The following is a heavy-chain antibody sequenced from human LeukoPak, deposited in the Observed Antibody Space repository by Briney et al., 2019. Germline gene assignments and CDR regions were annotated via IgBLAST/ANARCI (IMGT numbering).Heavy chain of an antibody. V-gene: IGHV4-59*01. Sequence: PSETLSLTCTVSGGSISSYYWSWIRQPPGKGLEWIGYIYYSGSTNYNPSLKSRVTISVDTSKNQFSLKLSSVTAADTAVYYCAGGMTGTTMAYWGQGTLVTVSS. J-gene: IGHJ4*02. D-gene: IGHD1-7*01. CDR3: AGGMTGTTMAY. CDR1: GGSISSYY. CDR2: IYYSGST.